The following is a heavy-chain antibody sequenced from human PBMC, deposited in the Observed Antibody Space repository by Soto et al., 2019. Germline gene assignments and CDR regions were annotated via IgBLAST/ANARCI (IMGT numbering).Heavy chain of an antibody. D-gene: IGHD2-21*01. J-gene: IGHJ6*02. CDR3: AKDLVAASVVRGILIYYYYYGMDV. CDR2: ISYDGSNK. V-gene: IGHV3-30*18. Sequence: PGGSLRLSCAASGFTFSSYGMHWVRQAPGKGLEWVAVISYDGSNKYYADSVKGRFTISRDNSKNTLYLQMNSLRAEDTAVYYCAKDLVAASVVRGILIYYYYYGMDVWGQGTTVTVSS. CDR1: GFTFSSYG.